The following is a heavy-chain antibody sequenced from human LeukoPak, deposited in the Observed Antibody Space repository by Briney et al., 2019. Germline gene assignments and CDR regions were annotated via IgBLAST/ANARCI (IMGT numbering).Heavy chain of an antibody. D-gene: IGHD6-13*01. J-gene: IGHJ4*02. V-gene: IGHV4-59*01. Sequence: SETLSLTCTVSGGSISSYYWSWIRQPPGKGLEWIGYIYYSGSTNYNPSLKSRVTISVDTSKNQFSLKLSSVTAADTAVYCCAKSIAAAGMSXAFDYWGQGTLVTVSS. CDR2: IYYSGST. CDR3: AKSIAAAGMSXAFDY. CDR1: GGSISSYY.